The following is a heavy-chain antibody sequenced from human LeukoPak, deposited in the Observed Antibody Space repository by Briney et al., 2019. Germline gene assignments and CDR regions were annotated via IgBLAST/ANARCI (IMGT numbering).Heavy chain of an antibody. J-gene: IGHJ4*02. V-gene: IGHV3-66*02. D-gene: IGHD3-9*01. CDR1: GFTVSSNY. CDR3: AKHRVDEYYDILTGYYPY. Sequence: QAGGSLRLSCAASGFTVSSNYMSWVRQAPGKGLEWVSVIYSGGSTYYADSVKGRFTISRDNSKNTLYLQMNSLRAEDTAVYYCAKHRVDEYYDILTGYYPYWGQGTLVTVSS. CDR2: IYSGGST.